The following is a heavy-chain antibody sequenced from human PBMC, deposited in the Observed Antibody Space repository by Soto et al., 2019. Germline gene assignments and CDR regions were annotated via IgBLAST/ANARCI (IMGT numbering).Heavy chain of an antibody. D-gene: IGHD3-10*01. J-gene: IGHJ6*02. CDR3: ARDIKEGLLWFGVNYYYYYGMDV. V-gene: IGHV3-30-3*01. CDR2: ISYDGSNK. CDR1: GFTFSSYA. Sequence: GGSLRLSCAASGFTFSSYAMHWVRQAPGKGLEWVAVISYDGSNKYYADSVKGRFTISRDNSKNTLYLQMNSLRAEDTAVYYCARDIKEGLLWFGVNYYYYYGMDVWGQGTTVTVSS.